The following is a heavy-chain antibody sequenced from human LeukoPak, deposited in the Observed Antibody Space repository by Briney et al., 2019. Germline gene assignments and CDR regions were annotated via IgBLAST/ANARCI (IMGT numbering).Heavy chain of an antibody. V-gene: IGHV3-21*01. J-gene: IGHJ4*02. CDR2: ISSSSSYI. CDR3: AKGHDYDLDY. CDR1: GFTFSSYS. D-gene: IGHD3-22*01. Sequence: GGSLRLSCAASGFTFSSYSMNWVRQAPGKGLEWVSSISSSSSYIYYADSVKGRFTISRDNSKNTLYLQMNSLRAEDTALYYCAKGHDYDLDYWGQGTLVTVSS.